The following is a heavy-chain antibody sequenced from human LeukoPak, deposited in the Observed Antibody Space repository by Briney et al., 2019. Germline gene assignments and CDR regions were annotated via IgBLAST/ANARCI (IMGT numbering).Heavy chain of an antibody. CDR1: GFTFDDYA. Sequence: PGRSLRLSCVASGFTFDDYAMHWVRQAPGKGLEWVSGISWNSGNIGYADSVKGRFTISRDNAKNSLYLQMNSLRAEDTALYYCAAGNALVSYFYGLDVWGQGTTVTVSS. V-gene: IGHV3-9*01. CDR2: ISWNSGNI. D-gene: IGHD1-14*01. CDR3: AAGNALVSYFYGLDV. J-gene: IGHJ6*02.